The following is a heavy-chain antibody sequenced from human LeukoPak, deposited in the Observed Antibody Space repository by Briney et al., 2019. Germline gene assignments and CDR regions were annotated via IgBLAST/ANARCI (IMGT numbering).Heavy chain of an antibody. J-gene: IGHJ6*03. CDR3: ARVSGYCSSTSCTNLHYYYMDV. CDR2: INPNSGGT. CDR1: GYTFTNYY. D-gene: IGHD2-2*01. V-gene: IGHV1-2*02. Sequence: ASVKVSCKASGYTFTNYYMHWVRQAPGQGLEWMGWINPNSGGTNYAQKFQGRVTMTRDMSTSTVYMELSSLRSEDTAVYYCARVSGYCSSTSCTNLHYYYMDVWGKGTTVTVSS.